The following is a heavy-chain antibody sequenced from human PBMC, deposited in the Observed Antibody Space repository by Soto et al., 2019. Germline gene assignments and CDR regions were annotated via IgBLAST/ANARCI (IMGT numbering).Heavy chain of an antibody. D-gene: IGHD3-10*01. V-gene: IGHV1-8*01. Sequence: QVQLVQSGAEVKKPGASVKVSCKASGYTFTSYDINWVRQATGQGLEWMGWMNPNSGNTGYAQKFQGRVTMTRNTSISTDYMELSSLRSEDTAVYYCSLTYYYAVIRAFDSWGQGTMVTVSS. CDR3: SLTYYYAVIRAFDS. J-gene: IGHJ3*02. CDR2: MNPNSGNT. CDR1: GYTFTSYD.